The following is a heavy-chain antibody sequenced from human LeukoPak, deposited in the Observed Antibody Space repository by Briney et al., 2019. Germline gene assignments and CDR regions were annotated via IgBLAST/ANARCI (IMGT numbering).Heavy chain of an antibody. CDR3: ARWASSCYFDY. CDR2: IYPDDSDT. Sequence: GESLKISCKGSGYSFTSYWIGWVRPMPGKGLEWMGIIYPDDSDTRYSPSFQGQVTISADKSISTAYLQWSSLKASDTAMYYCARWASSCYFDYWGQGTLVTVSS. CDR1: GYSFTSYW. D-gene: IGHD2-2*01. J-gene: IGHJ4*02. V-gene: IGHV5-51*01.